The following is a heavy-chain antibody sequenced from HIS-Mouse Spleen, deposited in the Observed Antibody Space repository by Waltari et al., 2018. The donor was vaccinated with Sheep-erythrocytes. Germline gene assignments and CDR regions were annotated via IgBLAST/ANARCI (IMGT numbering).Heavy chain of an antibody. J-gene: IGHJ4*02. CDR1: GGSISSSSYY. CDR3: ARDEGTYYDFWSGYPPSYYFDY. V-gene: IGHV4-39*07. CDR2: IYYSGST. D-gene: IGHD3-3*01. Sequence: QLQLQESGPGLVKPSETLSLTCTVSGGSISSSSYYWGWIRQPPGKGLEWIGSIYYSGSTYHNPSLKGRVTISVDTSKNQFSLKLSSVTAADTAVYYCARDEGTYYDFWSGYPPSYYFDYWGQGTLVTVSS.